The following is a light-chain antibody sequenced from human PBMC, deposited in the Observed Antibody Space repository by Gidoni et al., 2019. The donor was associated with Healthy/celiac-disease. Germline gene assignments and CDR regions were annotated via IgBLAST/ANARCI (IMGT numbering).Light chain of an antibody. CDR2: GAS. Sequence: EIGMTQSPATLSVSPGERATLSCRASQSVSSNLAWYQQKPGQAPRLLIYGASTRATGIPARFSGSGSGTEFTLTISSLQSEDFAVYYCQQYNNWPPAGSFGQGTKLEIK. V-gene: IGKV3-15*01. J-gene: IGKJ2*04. CDR1: QSVSSN. CDR3: QQYNNWPPAGS.